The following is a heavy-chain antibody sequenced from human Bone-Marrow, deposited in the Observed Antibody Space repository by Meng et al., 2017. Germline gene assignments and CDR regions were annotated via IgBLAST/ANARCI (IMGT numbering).Heavy chain of an antibody. CDR1: GYTLTSYG. Sequence: QGAVVQGGGEMQKAWASVQVCCKASGYTLTSYGISWVRQAPGQGLEWMGWISAYNGNTNYAQKLQGRVTMTTDTSTSTAYMELRSLRYDDTAVYYCARSYYGSGSPTPNFDPWGQGTLVTVSS. CDR2: ISAYNGNT. D-gene: IGHD3-10*01. J-gene: IGHJ5*02. CDR3: ARSYYGSGSPTPNFDP. V-gene: IGHV1-18*01.